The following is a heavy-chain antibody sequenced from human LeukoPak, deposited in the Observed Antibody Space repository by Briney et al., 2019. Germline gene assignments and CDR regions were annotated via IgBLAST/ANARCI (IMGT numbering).Heavy chain of an antibody. V-gene: IGHV3-33*01. D-gene: IGHD3-22*01. CDR1: GFTFSDYG. CDR2: IWYDGSNK. Sequence: GKSLRLSCTASGFTFSDYGMHWFRQPPGKGLEWVAIIWYDGSNKTYEDSVKGRFTISRDNSKNTLYLQMNSLRAEDTAVYYCARGVDYYENSGTIDYWGQGTLVTVSS. J-gene: IGHJ4*02. CDR3: ARGVDYYENSGTIDY.